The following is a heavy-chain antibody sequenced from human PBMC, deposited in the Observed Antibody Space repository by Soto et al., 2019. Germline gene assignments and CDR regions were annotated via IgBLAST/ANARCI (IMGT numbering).Heavy chain of an antibody. J-gene: IGHJ5*02. V-gene: IGHV1-8*01. CDR1: GYTFTSYD. CDR3: ARGRGELVEIRANWFDP. CDR2: MNPNSGNT. Sequence: QVQLVQSGAEVKKPGASVKVSCKASGYTFTSYDINWVRQATGQGLEWMGWMNPNSGNTGYAQKFQGGVTMTRNTSISTAYMELSSLRSEDTAVYYCARGRGELVEIRANWFDPWGQGTLVTVSS. D-gene: IGHD6-13*01.